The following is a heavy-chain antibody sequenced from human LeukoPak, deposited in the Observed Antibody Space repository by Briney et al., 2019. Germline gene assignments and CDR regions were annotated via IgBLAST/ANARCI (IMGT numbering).Heavy chain of an antibody. V-gene: IGHV1-46*01. J-gene: IGHJ6*03. D-gene: IGHD5-18*01. CDR1: GYTFTSYY. CDR2: INPSGGST. CDR3: ARGAASFYYYYYMDV. Sequence: ASVKVSCKASGYTFTSYYMHWVRQAPGQGLEWMGIINPSGGSTSYAQKFQGRVTMTRDTSTSTAYMELSSLRSEDTAVYYCARGAASFYYYYYMDVWGKGTTVTISS.